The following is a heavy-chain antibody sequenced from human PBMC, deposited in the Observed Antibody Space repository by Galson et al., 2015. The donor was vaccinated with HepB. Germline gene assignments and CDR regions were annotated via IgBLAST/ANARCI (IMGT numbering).Heavy chain of an antibody. CDR2: IVVGSGNT. Sequence: SVKVSCKASGFTFTSSAVQWVRQARGQRLEWIGWIVVGSGNTNYAQKFQERVTITRDMSTSTAYIELSSLRSEDTAVYYCAAALGSGSYYKVSWFDPWGQGTLVTVSS. D-gene: IGHD3-10*02. J-gene: IGHJ5*02. CDR3: AAALGSGSYYKVSWFDP. CDR1: GFTFTSSA. V-gene: IGHV1-58*01.